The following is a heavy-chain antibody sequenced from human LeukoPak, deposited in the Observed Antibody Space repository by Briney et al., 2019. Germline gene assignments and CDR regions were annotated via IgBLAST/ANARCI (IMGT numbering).Heavy chain of an antibody. CDR2: ISWNSGSI. J-gene: IGHJ4*02. CDR3: ARGSRNHYDYSGYYSY. D-gene: IGHD3-22*01. Sequence: GGSLRLSCAASGFTFDGYAMHWVLQAPGKDLEWVSGISWNSGSIGYADSVKGRFTISRDNSKNTLYLQMGSLRAEDMAVYYCARGSRNHYDYSGYYSYWGQGTLVTVSS. CDR1: GFTFDGYA. V-gene: IGHV3-9*03.